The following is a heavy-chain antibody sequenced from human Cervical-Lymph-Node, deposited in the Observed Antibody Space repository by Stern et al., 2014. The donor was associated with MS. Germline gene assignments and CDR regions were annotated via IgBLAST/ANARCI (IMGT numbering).Heavy chain of an antibody. Sequence: VQLQESGPGLVKPSETLTLTCTVSGGSISSNSHSWGWIRQSPGKTLEWIANIYSSGTTYYNPSLKSRVTMSVDTSKHQFFLNLPSVTAADTAVYYCASILDYDYDSTNYHSVYYFDYWGQGTLVAVSS. CDR3: ASILDYDYDSTNYHSVYYFDY. J-gene: IGHJ4*02. CDR1: GGSISSNSHS. CDR2: IYSSGTT. V-gene: IGHV4-39*01. D-gene: IGHD3-22*01.